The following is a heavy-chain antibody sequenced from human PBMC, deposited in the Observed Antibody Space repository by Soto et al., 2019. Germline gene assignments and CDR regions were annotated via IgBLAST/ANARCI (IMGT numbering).Heavy chain of an antibody. D-gene: IGHD4-17*01. J-gene: IGHJ4*02. CDR2: IGGSGGST. Sequence: EVQLLESGGGLVQPGGSLRLSCAASGFIFSTYDMSWARQAPGKGLEWVSDIGGSGGSTYYADSVKGRFTISRDNPKNTLYLQSNCLRAEDSAVYCCSNDSDYADSYFENWGQGTLVTFSS. CDR1: GFIFSTYD. V-gene: IGHV3-23*01. CDR3: SNDSDYADSYFEN.